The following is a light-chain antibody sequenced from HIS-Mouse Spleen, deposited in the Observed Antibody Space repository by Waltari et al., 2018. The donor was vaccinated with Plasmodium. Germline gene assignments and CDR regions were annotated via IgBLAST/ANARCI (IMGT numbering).Light chain of an antibody. V-gene: IGLV3-1*01. CDR3: QAWDSSTVV. CDR1: KLGDKY. Sequence: SYELTQPPSVSVSPGQTASITCSGDKLGDKYACWYQQKPGQSPVLVIYQDSKRPSGSTDGFSGSNPGNPDTLTISGTQAMDEADYYCQAWDSSTVVFGGGTKLTVL. CDR2: QDS. J-gene: IGLJ2*01.